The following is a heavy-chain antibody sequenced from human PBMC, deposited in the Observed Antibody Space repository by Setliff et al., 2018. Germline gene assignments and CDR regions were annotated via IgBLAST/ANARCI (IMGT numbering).Heavy chain of an antibody. J-gene: IGHJ4*02. CDR2: INAGNGNT. V-gene: IGHV1-3*01. D-gene: IGHD3-22*01. CDR3: ATHGGYYYDSSGSFGAY. Sequence: ASVKVSCKASGYTFTSYAMHWVRQAPGQRLEWMGWINAGNGNTKYSQKFQGRVTITRDTSASAAYMELSSLRSEDTAVYYCATHGGYYYDSSGSFGAYWGQGTLVTVSS. CDR1: GYTFTSYA.